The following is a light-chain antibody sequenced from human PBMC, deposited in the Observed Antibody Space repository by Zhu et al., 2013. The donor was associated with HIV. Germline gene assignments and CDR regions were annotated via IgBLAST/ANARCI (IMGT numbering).Light chain of an antibody. Sequence: EVVMTQSPATLSASPGERATLSCRASQSISSNLAWYQQKPGQAPRLLIYGASTRATGIPARFSGSGSGTEFTLTISCLQSEDFALYYCQQYNNWPPWTFGQGTEGGNQT. CDR1: QSISSN. J-gene: IGKJ1*01. V-gene: IGKV3-15*01. CDR3: QQYNNWPPWT. CDR2: GAS.